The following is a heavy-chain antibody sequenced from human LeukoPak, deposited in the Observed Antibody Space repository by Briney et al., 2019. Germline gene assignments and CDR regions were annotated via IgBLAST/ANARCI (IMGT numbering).Heavy chain of an antibody. J-gene: IGHJ5*02. CDR3: ARGLQTWQPGWFDP. V-gene: IGHV3-48*01. CDR1: GFTFSTYP. Sequence: GGSLRLSCVASGFTFSTYPMNWVRQAPGKGLEWVSYISSGSGTRYYADSVKGRFTISRDNAKNSLYLQMNSLRAEGTAVYYCARGLQTWQPGWFDPWGQGTLVTVSS. CDR2: ISSGSGTR. D-gene: IGHD5-24*01.